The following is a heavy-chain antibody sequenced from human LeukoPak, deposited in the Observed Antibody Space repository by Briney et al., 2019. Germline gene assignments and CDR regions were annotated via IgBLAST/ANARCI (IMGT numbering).Heavy chain of an antibody. D-gene: IGHD3-10*01. CDR1: GCSFYDYA. J-gene: IGHJ4*02. Sequence: GGSLRLSCAASGCSFYDYAMKWGRRAPGKGVEGVSLIIGDGGSTYYADSVKGRFTLSRDNSKNSLYLQMNSLRTEDTALYYCAKAFGLLWFGELEYWGQRTLVTVSS. CDR3: AKAFGLLWFGELEY. CDR2: IIGDGGST. V-gene: IGHV3-43*02.